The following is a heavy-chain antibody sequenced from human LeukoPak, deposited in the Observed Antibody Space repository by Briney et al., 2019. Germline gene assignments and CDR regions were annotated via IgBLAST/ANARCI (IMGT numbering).Heavy chain of an antibody. D-gene: IGHD1-14*01. Sequence: GASVKVSCKASGYTFTSHYMHWVRQAPGQGLEWMGIINPTGGSISYAQKFQGRVTMTRDTSTSTVYMELSGLRSEDTAVYYCAREYEPFRFYYGMDVWGQGTTVTVSS. V-gene: IGHV1-46*01. CDR2: INPTGGSI. CDR3: AREYEPFRFYYGMDV. CDR1: GYTFTSHY. J-gene: IGHJ6*02.